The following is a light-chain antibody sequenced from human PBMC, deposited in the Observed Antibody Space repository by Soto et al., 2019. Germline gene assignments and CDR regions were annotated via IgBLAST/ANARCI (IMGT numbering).Light chain of an antibody. CDR3: QQYESTPPT. V-gene: IGKV4-1*01. CDR2: WAS. Sequence: DIVMTQSPDSLAVSLGERATINCKSSQSVLYSSNNKNYLAWYQQRPGPPPKLLIYWASTRESGVPDRFSGSGSGTDFNLNITSLQADDVAVYYCQQYESTPPTFGQGKKLESK. CDR1: QSVLYSSNNKNY. J-gene: IGKJ2*01.